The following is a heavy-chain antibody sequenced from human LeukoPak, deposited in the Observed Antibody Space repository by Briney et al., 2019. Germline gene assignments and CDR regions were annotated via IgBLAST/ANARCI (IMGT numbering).Heavy chain of an antibody. CDR2: INWNGGST. CDR3: ARESSSWYLGVFDY. J-gene: IGHJ4*02. V-gene: IGHV3-20*04. D-gene: IGHD6-13*01. CDR1: TFTFDDYG. Sequence: GGSLRLSCAASTFTFDDYGMSWVRQAPWKGLEWVSGINWNGGSTGYADSVKGRFTISRDNAKNSLYLQMNSLRAEDTALYYCARESSSWYLGVFDYWGQGTLVTVSS.